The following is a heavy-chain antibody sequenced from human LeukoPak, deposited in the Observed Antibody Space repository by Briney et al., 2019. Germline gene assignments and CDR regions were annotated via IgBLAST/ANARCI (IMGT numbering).Heavy chain of an antibody. CDR2: ISAYNGNT. J-gene: IGHJ4*02. D-gene: IGHD2-8*01. V-gene: IGHV1-18*01. CDR3: ARDGVRGYCTN. Sequence: ASVKVSCKASGYSFTSYGIAWVRQAPGQGLEWMGWISAYNGNTKYAQKLQGRVTMTTDTSTSTAYMELRSLRSDDTVVYYCARDGVRGYCTNWGQGTLVIVSS. CDR1: GYSFTSYG.